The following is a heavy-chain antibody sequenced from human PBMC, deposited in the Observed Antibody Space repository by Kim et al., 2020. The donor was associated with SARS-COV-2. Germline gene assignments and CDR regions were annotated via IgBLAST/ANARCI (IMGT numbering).Heavy chain of an antibody. CDR2: AYYIGNT. CDR3: AIHQRYSSAWYV. Sequence: SETLSLTCTVSGGSLSSSSYYWGWIRQPPGKGLEWIGTAYYIGNTYYNPALKNRVTISVDTSKNQFSLKLGSVTAADTAVYYCAIHQRYSSAWYV. V-gene: IGHV4-39*01. D-gene: IGHD6-19*01. J-gene: IGHJ2*01. CDR1: GGSLSSSSYY.